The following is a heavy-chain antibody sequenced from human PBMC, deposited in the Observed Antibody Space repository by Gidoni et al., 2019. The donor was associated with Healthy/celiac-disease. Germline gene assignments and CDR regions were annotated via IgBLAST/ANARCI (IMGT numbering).Heavy chain of an antibody. CDR1: GFIFSSYA. V-gene: IGHV3-23*01. Sequence: EVQLLESGGGLVQPGGSLRLSCGASGFIFSSYALSWVRQAPAKGLEWVSAMRGSGVSTYSADSVKDRLTISRDNSKNTLYLQMNSLRAEETAVYCCAKVGIPGTTGHSFDIWGQGTMVTVSS. CDR2: MRGSGVST. J-gene: IGHJ3*02. D-gene: IGHD1-7*01. CDR3: AKVGIPGTTGHSFDI.